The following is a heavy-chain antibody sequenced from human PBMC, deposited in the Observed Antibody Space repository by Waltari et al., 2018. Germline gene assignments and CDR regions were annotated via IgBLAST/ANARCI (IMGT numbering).Heavy chain of an antibody. CDR3: AKDVKIYGDQTYDY. D-gene: IGHD4-17*01. Sequence: EVQLVESGGGLVQPGGSLRLSCAASGFTFSSYAMSWVRQAPGKGLEWVSAISGDGGTTYYADSVKGRFTISRDNSNNTLYLQMNSLRAEDTAVYYCAKDVKIYGDQTYDYWGQGTLVTVS. V-gene: IGHV3-23*04. J-gene: IGHJ4*02. CDR2: ISGDGGTT. CDR1: GFTFSSYA.